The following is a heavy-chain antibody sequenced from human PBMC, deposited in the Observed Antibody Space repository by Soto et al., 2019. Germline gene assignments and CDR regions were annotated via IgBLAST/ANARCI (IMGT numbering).Heavy chain of an antibody. CDR1: GDSISGYY. V-gene: IGHV4-59*01. Sequence: PSETLSLTCTVYGDSISGYYWSWIRQPPGKGLEWIGYIYESGSINYKPSLKSRVTMSIDTSKNQFSLKLISVTAADTAVYYCARSGRSGYYYYYGMDVSGPGTSLTVFS. CDR2: IYESGSI. D-gene: IGHD3-22*01. CDR3: ARSGRSGYYYYYGMDV. J-gene: IGHJ6*02.